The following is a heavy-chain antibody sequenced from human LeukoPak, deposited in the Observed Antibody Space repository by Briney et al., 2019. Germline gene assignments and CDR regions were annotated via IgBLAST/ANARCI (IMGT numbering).Heavy chain of an antibody. J-gene: IGHJ5*02. CDR1: GGTFSSYA. V-gene: IGHV1-69*13. Sequence: SVKVSCKASGGTFSSYAISWVRQAPGQGLEWMGGITPIFGTANYAQKFQGRVTITADESTSTAYMELSSLRSEDTAVYYCARGVEDIVVVPAAKTPFDPWGQGTLVTVSS. D-gene: IGHD2-2*01. CDR2: ITPIFGTA. CDR3: ARGVEDIVVVPAAKTPFDP.